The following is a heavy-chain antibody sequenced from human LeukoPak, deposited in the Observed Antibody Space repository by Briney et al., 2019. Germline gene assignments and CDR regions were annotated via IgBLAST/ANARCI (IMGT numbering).Heavy chain of an antibody. CDR1: GYTFTSYA. CDR2: INTNTGNP. CDR3: ARDVHIVVVPAALHLDY. D-gene: IGHD2-2*01. V-gene: IGHV7-4-1*02. J-gene: IGHJ4*02. Sequence: ASVKVSCKASGYTFTSYAMNWVRRAPGQGLEWMGWINTNTGNPTYAQGFTGRFVFSLDTSVSTAYLQISSLKAEDTAVYYCARDVHIVVVPAALHLDYWGQGTLVTVSS.